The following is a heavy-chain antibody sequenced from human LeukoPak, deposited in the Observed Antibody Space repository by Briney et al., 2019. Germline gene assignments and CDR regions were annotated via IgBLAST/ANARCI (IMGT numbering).Heavy chain of an antibody. CDR2: INHSGST. Sequence: PSETLSLTCTVSGGSISSYYWSWIRQPAGKGLEWIGEINHSGSTNYNPSLKSRVTISVDTSKNQFSLKLSSVTAADTAVYYCARGGEVVAATLGWFDPWGQGTLVTVSS. CDR3: ARGGEVVAATLGWFDP. CDR1: GGSISSYY. V-gene: IGHV4-34*01. J-gene: IGHJ5*02. D-gene: IGHD2-15*01.